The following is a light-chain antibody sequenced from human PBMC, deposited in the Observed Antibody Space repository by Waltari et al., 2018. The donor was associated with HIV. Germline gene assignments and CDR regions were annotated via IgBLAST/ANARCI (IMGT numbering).Light chain of an antibody. V-gene: IGLV2-8*01. CDR3: SSYAGTSNPVV. Sequence: QSALTQPPSASGSPGQSVTISCTGTSADIGGYNYVSWYQQHPGKAPQLMIYDVNKRSSGVPDRSSGSKSGNTASLTVSGLQTDDEADYYCSSYAGTSNPVVFGGGTKLTVL. J-gene: IGLJ2*01. CDR1: SADIGGYNY. CDR2: DVN.